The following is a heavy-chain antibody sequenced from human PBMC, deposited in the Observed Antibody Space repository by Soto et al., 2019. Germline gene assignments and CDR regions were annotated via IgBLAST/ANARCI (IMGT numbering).Heavy chain of an antibody. CDR1: GFTFSNAW. CDR3: TTGWAVGCSGGSCYGLDY. Sequence: GGSLRLSCAASGFTFSNAWMSWVRQAPGKGLEWVGRIKSKTDGGTTDYDAPVKGRFTISREDSKNTLYLQMNSLKTEDTAVYYCTTGWAVGCSGGSCYGLDYWGQGTLVTVSS. D-gene: IGHD2-15*01. CDR2: IKSKTDGGTT. V-gene: IGHV3-15*01. J-gene: IGHJ4*02.